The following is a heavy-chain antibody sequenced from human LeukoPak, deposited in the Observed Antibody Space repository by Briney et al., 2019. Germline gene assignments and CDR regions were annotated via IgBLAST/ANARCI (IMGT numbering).Heavy chain of an antibody. D-gene: IGHD1-26*01. Sequence: GASVKVSCKASGGTFSSYAISWVRQAPGQGLEWMGGIIPIFGTANYAQKFQGRVTITADKSTSTAYMELSSLRSEDTAVYYCARRQLGSYYAFDIWGQGTMVTVSS. J-gene: IGHJ3*02. CDR3: ARRQLGSYYAFDI. V-gene: IGHV1-69*06. CDR1: GGTFSSYA. CDR2: IIPIFGTA.